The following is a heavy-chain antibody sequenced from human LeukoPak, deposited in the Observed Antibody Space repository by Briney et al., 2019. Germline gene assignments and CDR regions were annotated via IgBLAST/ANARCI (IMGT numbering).Heavy chain of an antibody. V-gene: IGHV3-9*01. D-gene: IGHD3-22*01. CDR2: ISWNSGSI. J-gene: IGHJ3*02. CDR3: AKDTAVRDSSPHDAFDI. Sequence: PGRSLRLSCAASGFTFDDYAMHWVRQAPGKGLEWVSGISWNSGSIGYADSVKGRFTISRDNAKNSLYLQMNSLRAEDTALYYCAKDTAVRDSSPHDAFDIWGQGTMVTVSS. CDR1: GFTFDDYA.